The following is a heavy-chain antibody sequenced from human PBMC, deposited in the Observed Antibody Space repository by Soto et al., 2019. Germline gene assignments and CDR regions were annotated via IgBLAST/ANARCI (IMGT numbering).Heavy chain of an antibody. V-gene: IGHV1-69*13. D-gene: IGHD3-10*01. Sequence: SVKVSCKASGGTFSSYAISWVRQAPGQGLEWMGGIIPIFGTANYAQEFQGRVTITADESTSTAYMELSSLRSEDTAVYYCARDNSITMVRGVRYNWFDPWGQGTLVTVSS. CDR3: ARDNSITMVRGVRYNWFDP. CDR1: GGTFSSYA. CDR2: IIPIFGTA. J-gene: IGHJ5*02.